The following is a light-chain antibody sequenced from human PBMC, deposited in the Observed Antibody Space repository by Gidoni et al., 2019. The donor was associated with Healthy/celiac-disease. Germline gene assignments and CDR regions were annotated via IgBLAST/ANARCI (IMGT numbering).Light chain of an antibody. V-gene: IGKV3-20*01. Sequence: EIVLTQSTGTLSLSPGERATLSCRASQSVSSSYLAWYQQKPGQAPRLLIYGASSRATGIPDRFSGSGSGTDFTLTISRLEPEAFAVYYCQQYGSSPPSTFGQXAKLEIK. CDR1: QSVSSSY. CDR3: QQYGSSPPST. J-gene: IGKJ2*01. CDR2: GAS.